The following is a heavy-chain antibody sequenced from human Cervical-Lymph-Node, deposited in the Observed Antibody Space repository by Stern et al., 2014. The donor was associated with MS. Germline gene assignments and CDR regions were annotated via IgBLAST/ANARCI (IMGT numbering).Heavy chain of an antibody. CDR3: ATLGGLKYGYFEY. V-gene: IGHV1-69*06. Sequence: QVQLVQSGAEVRKPGSSVKVSCKASGDTYAINWVRQAPGQGLEWMGGIVPVFHSSNYAPKFQGRVTITADTSTNTVYMELNSLKSQDTAIYYCATLGGLKYGYFEYWGQGTLVTVSS. J-gene: IGHJ4*02. CDR2: IVPVFHSS. CDR1: GDTYA. D-gene: IGHD3-10*01.